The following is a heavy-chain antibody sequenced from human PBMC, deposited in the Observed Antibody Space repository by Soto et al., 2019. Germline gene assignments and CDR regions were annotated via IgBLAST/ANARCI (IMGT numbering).Heavy chain of an antibody. V-gene: IGHV3-23*01. D-gene: IGHD2-8*01. CDR3: AKDPRYCTNGVCDSEQINWFDP. J-gene: IGHJ5*02. CDR2: ISGSGGST. Sequence: GESLKISCAASGFTFSSYAMSWVRQAPGKGLEWVSAISGSGGSTYYPDSVKGRFTISRDNSKNTLYLQMNCLRAEDTAVYYCAKDPRYCTNGVCDSEQINWFDPWGQGTLVTVSS. CDR1: GFTFSSYA.